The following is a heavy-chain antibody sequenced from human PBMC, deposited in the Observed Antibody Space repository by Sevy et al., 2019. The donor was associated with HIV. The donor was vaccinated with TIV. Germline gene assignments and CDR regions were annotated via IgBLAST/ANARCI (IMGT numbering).Heavy chain of an antibody. V-gene: IGHV4-39*01. CDR3: ASDNDYGDFSFDY. J-gene: IGHJ4*02. Sequence: SLTCTVSGGSISSSSYYWGWIRQPPGKGLEWIGSIYYSGSTYYNPSLKSRVTISVDTSENQFSLKLSSVTAADTAVYYCASDNDYGDFSFDYWGQGTLVTVSS. CDR2: IYYSGST. CDR1: GGSISSSSYY. D-gene: IGHD4-17*01.